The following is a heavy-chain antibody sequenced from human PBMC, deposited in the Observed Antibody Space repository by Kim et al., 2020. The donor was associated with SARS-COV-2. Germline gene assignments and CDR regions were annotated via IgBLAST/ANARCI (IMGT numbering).Heavy chain of an antibody. V-gene: IGHV1-18*01. CDR3: ASRMATTDDFYYYGMDV. J-gene: IGHJ6*02. CDR2: SSTYSGNT. CDR1: GYTFTNYG. D-gene: IGHD5-12*01. Sequence: ASVKVSCKASGYTFTNYGISWVRQAPGLGLEWMGWSSTYSGNTNYAQNLQGRVTMTTDTSTSTACMELRSLRSDDTAVYYCASRMATTDDFYYYGMDVWAQGTTVTLSS.